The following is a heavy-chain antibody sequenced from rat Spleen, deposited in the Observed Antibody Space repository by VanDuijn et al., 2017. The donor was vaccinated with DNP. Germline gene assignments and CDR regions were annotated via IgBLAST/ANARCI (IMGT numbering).Heavy chain of an antibody. CDR2: ISYEGSST. V-gene: IGHV5-22*01. CDR1: GFTFSDYY. D-gene: IGHD4-4*01. J-gene: IGHJ2*01. Sequence: EVQLVESGGGLVQPGRSLKLSCAASGFTFSDYYMAWVRQAPKKGLELVAAISYEGSSTYYGDSVKGRFTISRDNAKTTLYLQMNSLRSEATATYYCARGVYYWGQGVMVTVSS. CDR3: ARGVYY.